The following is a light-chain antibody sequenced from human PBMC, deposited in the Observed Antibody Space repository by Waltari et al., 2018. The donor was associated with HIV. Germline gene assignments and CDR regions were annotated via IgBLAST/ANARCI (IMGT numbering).Light chain of an antibody. CDR2: DAS. CDR1: QSLSTN. CDR3: QHTYRTPYI. V-gene: IGKV3-15*01. J-gene: IGKJ2*01. Sequence: EIVLTQSPVTLSVSPGERATLSCRARQSLSTNLAWYQQKPGQVPRLLIYDASTRATGIPARFSGSGSGTEFTLTISSLQSEDFATYYCQHTYRTPYIFGQGTKLEIK.